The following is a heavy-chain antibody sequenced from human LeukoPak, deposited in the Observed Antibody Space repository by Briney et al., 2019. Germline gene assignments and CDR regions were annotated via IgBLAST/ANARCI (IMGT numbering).Heavy chain of an antibody. D-gene: IGHD1-1*01. CDR2: ISSSGSTI. V-gene: IGHV3-11*01. CDR3: ARRENWNDPPDY. CDR1: GFTFSDYY. J-gene: IGHJ4*02. Sequence: MPGGSLRLSCAASGFTFSDYYMSWIRQAPGKGLEWVPYISSSGSTIYYADSVKGRFTISRDNAKNSLYLQMNSLRAEDTAVYYCARRENWNDPPDYWGQGTLVTVSS.